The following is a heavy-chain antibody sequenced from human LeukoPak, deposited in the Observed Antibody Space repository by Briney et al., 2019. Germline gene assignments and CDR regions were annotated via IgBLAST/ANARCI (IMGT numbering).Heavy chain of an antibody. CDR1: GGSISSYY. CDR2: IYYSGSI. V-gene: IGHV4-59*01. J-gene: IGHJ4*02. CDR3: ARALGAYFDY. Sequence: PSETLSLTCTVSGGSISSYYWSWIRQPPGKGLEWIGYIYYSGSINYNPSLKSRVTISVDTSKNQFSLKLSSVTAADTAVYYCARALGAYFDYWGQGTLVTFSS. D-gene: IGHD4-17*01.